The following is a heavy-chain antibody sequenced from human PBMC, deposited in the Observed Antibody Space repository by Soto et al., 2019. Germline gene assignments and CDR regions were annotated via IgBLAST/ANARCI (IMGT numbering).Heavy chain of an antibody. CDR2: ISYDGSNK. Sequence: QVQLVESGGGVVQPGRSLRLSCAASGFTFSSYGMHWVRQAPGKGLEWVAVISYDGSNKYYADSVKGRFTISRDNSKNTLYLQMNSLRAEDTAVYYCAKEMGCSSTSCFGYYYYGMDVWGQGTTVTVSS. J-gene: IGHJ6*02. CDR3: AKEMGCSSTSCFGYYYYGMDV. V-gene: IGHV3-30*18. D-gene: IGHD2-2*01. CDR1: GFTFSSYG.